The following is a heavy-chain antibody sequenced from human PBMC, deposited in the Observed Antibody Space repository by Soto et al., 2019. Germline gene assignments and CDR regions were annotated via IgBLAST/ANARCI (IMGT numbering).Heavy chain of an antibody. CDR3: AKTSPGSWYSGSYYYGPFDY. D-gene: IGHD1-26*01. CDR2: ISSEGSNK. J-gene: IGHJ4*02. V-gene: IGHV3-30*18. Sequence: GGSLRLSCAASGFTFSSYGMRWVRQAPGKELERVAIISSEGSNKYYGDSVKGRFTISRDNSKNTLYLQMNSLRADDTAVYYCAKTSPGSWYSGSYYYGPFDYWGQGTLVTVSS. CDR1: GFTFSSYG.